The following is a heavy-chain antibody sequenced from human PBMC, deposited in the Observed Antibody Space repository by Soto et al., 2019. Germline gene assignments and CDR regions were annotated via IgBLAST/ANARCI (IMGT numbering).Heavy chain of an antibody. CDR2: ISYDGSNK. CDR1: GSTFSNYG. V-gene: IGHV3-30*18. D-gene: IGHD3-22*01. CDR3: AQDTYYYDSSGYYVFDY. Sequence: PGGSLRLSCAASGSTFSNYGIHWVRQAPGKGLEWVAVISYDGSNKNYADSVKGRFTISRDNSKNTVYLQMNSLRAEDTAVYYCAQDTYYYDSSGYYVFDYWGQGTLVTVSS. J-gene: IGHJ4*02.